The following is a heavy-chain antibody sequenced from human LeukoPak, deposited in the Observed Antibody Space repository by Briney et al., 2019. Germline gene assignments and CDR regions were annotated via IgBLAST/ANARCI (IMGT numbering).Heavy chain of an antibody. CDR2: IYYSGST. CDR1: GGSISSYY. J-gene: IGHJ4*02. CDR3: ARGASDRRRIGSLSDLAV. V-gene: IGHV4-59*01. Sequence: PSETLSLTCTVSGGSISSYYWSWIRQPPGKGLEWIGYIYYSGSTNYNPSLKSRVTISVDTSKNQFSLKLSSVTAADTAVYYCARGASDRRRIGSLSDLAVWGQGTLVTVSS. D-gene: IGHD6-6*01.